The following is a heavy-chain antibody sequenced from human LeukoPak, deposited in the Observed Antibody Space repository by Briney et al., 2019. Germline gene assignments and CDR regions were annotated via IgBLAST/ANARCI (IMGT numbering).Heavy chain of an antibody. Sequence: GASVKVSCKASGYTFTSYAMNWMRQAPGQGLEWMGWINTNTGNPTYAQGFTGRFVFSLDTSVSTAYLQISSLKAEDTAVYYCARLAVAGNPSRYYYYYYGMDVWGQGTTVTVSS. CDR1: GYTFTSYA. CDR3: ARLAVAGNPSRYYYYYYGMDV. CDR2: INTNTGNP. D-gene: IGHD6-19*01. V-gene: IGHV7-4-1*02. J-gene: IGHJ6*02.